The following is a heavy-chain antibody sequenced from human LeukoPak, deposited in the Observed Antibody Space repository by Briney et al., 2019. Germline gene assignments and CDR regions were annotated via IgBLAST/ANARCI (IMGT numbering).Heavy chain of an antibody. Sequence: GGSLRLSCAASGFSFSTYGMEWVRQAPGKGLERVALIWYDGTNTYYVDSVKGRFTISRDNSKNTLYLQINSLRAEDTAVYYCAKAGGNSGYDNYYYMDVWGKGTTVTVSS. CDR1: GFSFSTYG. CDR2: IWYDGTNT. CDR3: AKAGGNSGYDNYYYMDV. D-gene: IGHD5-12*01. J-gene: IGHJ6*03. V-gene: IGHV3-33*03.